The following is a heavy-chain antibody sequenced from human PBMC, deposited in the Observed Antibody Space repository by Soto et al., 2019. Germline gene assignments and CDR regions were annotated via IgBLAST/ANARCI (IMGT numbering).Heavy chain of an antibody. J-gene: IGHJ4*02. CDR1: GGSISSYY. CDR3: ARRHYDILTGYYGPYFDY. V-gene: IGHV4-59*08. CDR2: IYYSGST. D-gene: IGHD3-9*01. Sequence: SETLSLTCTVSGGSISSYYWSWIRQPPGKGLEWIGYIYYSGSTTYNPSLKSRVTISVDTSKNQFSLKLSSVTAADTAVFYCARRHYDILTGYYGPYFDYWGQGTLVTVS.